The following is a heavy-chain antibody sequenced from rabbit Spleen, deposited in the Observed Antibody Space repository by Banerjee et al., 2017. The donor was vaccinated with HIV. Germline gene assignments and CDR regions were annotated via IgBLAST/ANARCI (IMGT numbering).Heavy chain of an antibody. V-gene: IGHV1S45*01. J-gene: IGHJ6*01. CDR3: ARDSSSSFSRYGMDF. Sequence: QEQLVESGGGLVKPGASLTLTCIASGVSFSGSSYMCWVRQAPGKGLEWIACIELGSGAVTYFASWAKGRFTISKTSSTTVTLHMTSLTAADTATYFCARDSSSSFSRYGMDFWGPGTLVTVS. CDR2: IELGSGAVT. CDR1: GVSFSGSSY. D-gene: IGHD1-1*01.